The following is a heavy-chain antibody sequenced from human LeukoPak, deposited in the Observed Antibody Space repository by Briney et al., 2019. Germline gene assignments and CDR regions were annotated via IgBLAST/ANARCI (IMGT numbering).Heavy chain of an antibody. Sequence: SETLSLTCAVYGGPFSGYYWSWIRQPPGKGLEWIGEINHSGSTNYNPSLKSRVTISVDTSKNQFSLKLSSVTAADTAVYYCARDRWYSSSPYYYYGMDVWGQGTTVTVSS. V-gene: IGHV4-34*01. CDR1: GGPFSGYY. CDR3: ARDRWYSSSPYYYYGMDV. CDR2: INHSGST. J-gene: IGHJ6*02. D-gene: IGHD6-6*01.